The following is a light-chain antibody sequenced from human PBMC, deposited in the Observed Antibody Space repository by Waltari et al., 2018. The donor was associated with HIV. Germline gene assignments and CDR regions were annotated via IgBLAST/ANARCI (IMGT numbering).Light chain of an antibody. V-gene: IGKV3-11*01. CDR2: DAS. Sequence: ELVLTQSLAPLPLSPGARATLSCRASQSVSSYLAWYQQKPGQAPRLLIYDASNRATGIPARFSGSGSGTDFTLTISSLEPEDFAVYYCQQRSNWPSYTFGQGTKLEIK. CDR3: QQRSNWPSYT. J-gene: IGKJ2*01. CDR1: QSVSSY.